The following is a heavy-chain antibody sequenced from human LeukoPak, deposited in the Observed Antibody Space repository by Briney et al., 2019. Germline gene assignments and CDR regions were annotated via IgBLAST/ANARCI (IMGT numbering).Heavy chain of an antibody. Sequence: GGSLRLSCAASGFSFSSYWMSWVRQAPGKGLEWVANIKQDGSEEYHVDSLKGRFTISRDNAKNSLHLEMNSLRAEDTAVYYCARDHYYASGSYRNHLDKWGHGTLVTVSS. CDR1: GFSFSSYW. J-gene: IGHJ4*01. D-gene: IGHD3-10*01. CDR2: IKQDGSEE. CDR3: ARDHYYASGSYRNHLDK. V-gene: IGHV3-7*04.